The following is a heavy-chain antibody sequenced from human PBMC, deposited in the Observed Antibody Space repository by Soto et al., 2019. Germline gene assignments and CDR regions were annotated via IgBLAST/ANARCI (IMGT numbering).Heavy chain of an antibody. CDR3: ARARRGITIFGVVSPLDWFDP. J-gene: IGHJ5*02. CDR1: GVSISSSSYY. Sequence: SETLSLTCPFSGVSISSSSYYWGWIRQPPGKGLEWFGSIYYSGSTYYNPSLKSRVTISVDTSKNQFSLKLSSVTAADTAVYYCARARRGITIFGVVSPLDWFDPWGQGTLVTVSS. V-gene: IGHV4-39*01. CDR2: IYYSGST. D-gene: IGHD3-3*01.